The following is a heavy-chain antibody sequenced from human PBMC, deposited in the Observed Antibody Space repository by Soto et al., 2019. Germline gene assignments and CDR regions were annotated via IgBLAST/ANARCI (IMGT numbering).Heavy chain of an antibody. V-gene: IGHV1-3*01. CDR2: INPGNGNT. CDR3: ASGPWTISWY. D-gene: IGHD6-13*01. CDR1: GYIFTTYG. Sequence: GASVKVSCKASGYIFTTYGLHWVRQAPGQRLEWMGWINPGNGNTNYSQKFQDRVTITRDTSATTAYMELSSLRSEDTAVYYCASGPWTISWYWGQGTPVTVSS. J-gene: IGHJ4*01.